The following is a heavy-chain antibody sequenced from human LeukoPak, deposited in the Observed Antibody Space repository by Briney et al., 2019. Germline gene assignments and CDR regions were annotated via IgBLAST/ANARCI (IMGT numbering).Heavy chain of an antibody. J-gene: IGHJ5*02. V-gene: IGHV1-18*01. CDR1: GYTFTSYG. D-gene: IGHD2-15*01. CDR2: ISAYNGNT. Sequence: ASVKVSCMASGYTFTSYGISWVRQAPGQGLEWMGWISAYNGNTNYAQKLQGRVTMTTDTSTSTAYMELRSLRSDDTAVYYCARDVVVVVAATRSNWFDPWGQGTLVTVSS. CDR3: ARDVVVVVAATRSNWFDP.